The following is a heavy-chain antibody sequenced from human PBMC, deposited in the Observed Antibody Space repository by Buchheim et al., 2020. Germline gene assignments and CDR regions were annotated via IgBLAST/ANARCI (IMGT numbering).Heavy chain of an antibody. Sequence: QLQLRESGPGLVKPSEALSLTCTVSGGSISSSRYYWGWIRQPPGKGLEWLGSIYYGGSTYYSPSLKSRVSISVAQSRTQFSLKLTSVSAADTAVYYCARGGGYCGGGRCYPTNDYWGQGTL. J-gene: IGHJ4*02. CDR1: GGSISSSRYY. CDR2: IYYGGST. CDR3: ARGGGYCGGGRCYPTNDY. D-gene: IGHD2-15*01. V-gene: IGHV4-39*01.